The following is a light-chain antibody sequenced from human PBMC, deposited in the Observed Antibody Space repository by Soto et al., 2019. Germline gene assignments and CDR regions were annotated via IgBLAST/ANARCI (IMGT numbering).Light chain of an antibody. CDR2: GAS. J-gene: IGKJ3*01. CDR3: RQYVSSPFT. CDR1: QRVSSSY. V-gene: IGKV3-20*01. Sequence: EMVLTQSAATLSLSPWESATLSCRASQRVSSSYLAWYQQNPGQAPRLLIYGASSRATGIPDRFSGSGSGTDFTLTISRLEPEDFAVYYCRQYVSSPFTFGPGTKVDIK.